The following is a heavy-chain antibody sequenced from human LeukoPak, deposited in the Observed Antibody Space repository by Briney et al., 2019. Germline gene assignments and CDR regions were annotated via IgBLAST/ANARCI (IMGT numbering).Heavy chain of an antibody. CDR2: INYSGST. V-gene: IGHV4-34*01. CDR1: GGSFSAYH. CDR3: ASTGVAFWNGYPKDYFHY. J-gene: IGHJ4*02. D-gene: IGHD3-3*01. Sequence: PSETLSLTCAVYGGSFSAYHWGWIRQPPGKGLEWNGEINYSGSTNYNPSLKSRVTISVDPSKNQFSLRLSSVTAAATAVYYCASTGVAFWNGYPKDYFHYCGRGTLAPVS.